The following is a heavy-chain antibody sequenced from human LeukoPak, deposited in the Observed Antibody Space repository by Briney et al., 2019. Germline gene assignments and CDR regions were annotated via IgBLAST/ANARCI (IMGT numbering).Heavy chain of an antibody. Sequence: GGSLRLSCAASGFTFSSYWMNWARQAPGKGLEWVGRIKPKTDGETTEYAAPVKGRFSISRDDSKNMLYLQMNSLKTEDTAVYYCITPLPYSAQGGQGTLVTVSS. V-gene: IGHV3-15*07. CDR1: GFTFSSYW. CDR3: ITPLPYSAQ. CDR2: IKPKTDGETT. J-gene: IGHJ4*02. D-gene: IGHD2-21*01.